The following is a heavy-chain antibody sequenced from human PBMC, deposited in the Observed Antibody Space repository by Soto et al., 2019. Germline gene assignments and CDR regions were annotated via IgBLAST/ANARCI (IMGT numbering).Heavy chain of an antibody. CDR3: VRGSCPAGICPNCFAP. CDR1: GYDFNIYG. CDR2: ISGLNGNT. Sequence: QEQLVQSGSEVKRPGASVKVSCTAVGYDFNIYGISWVRQAPGQGLEWMGWISGLNGNTRYAVRSQARFTRTEKTAPVPATWELGSLRPDETAEYYLVRGSCPAGICPNCFAPWARERKSAS. V-gene: IGHV1-18*01. D-gene: IGHD1-1*01. J-gene: IGHJ5*02.